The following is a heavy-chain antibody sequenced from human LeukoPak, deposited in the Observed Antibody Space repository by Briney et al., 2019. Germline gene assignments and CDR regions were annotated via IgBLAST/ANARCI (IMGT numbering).Heavy chain of an antibody. CDR2: ISAYNGNT. Sequence: ASVKVSCKASGHTFTSYGISWVRQAPGQGLEWMGWISAYNGNTNYAQKLQGRVTMTTDTSTSTAYMELRSLRSDDTAVYYCARDTILRPPEWGFDYWGQGTLVTVSS. J-gene: IGHJ4*02. CDR3: ARDTILRPPEWGFDY. D-gene: IGHD5-24*01. V-gene: IGHV1-18*01. CDR1: GHTFTSYG.